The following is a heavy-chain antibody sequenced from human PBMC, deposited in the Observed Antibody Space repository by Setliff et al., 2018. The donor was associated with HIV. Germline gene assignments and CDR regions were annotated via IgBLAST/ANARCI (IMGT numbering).Heavy chain of an antibody. CDR3: ASDSPAARFEELEDHYYYFMDV. J-gene: IGHJ6*03. CDR2: IIPIFGTA. D-gene: IGHD3-10*01. CDR1: GGPFTSA. Sequence: SVKVSCKASGGPFTSAFNWVRQVPGQGPEWMGGIIPIFGTANYAQNFGGRVTITADQSTTTSYLQLNSLRFEDTAIYYCASDSPAARFEELEDHYYYFMDVWGKGTTVTVSS. V-gene: IGHV1-69*13.